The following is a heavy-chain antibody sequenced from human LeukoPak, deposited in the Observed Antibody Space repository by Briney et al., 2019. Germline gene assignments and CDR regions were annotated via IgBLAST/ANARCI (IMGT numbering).Heavy chain of an antibody. V-gene: IGHV3-30-3*01. CDR1: GFTFSNYA. Sequence: GSLRLSCAASGFTFSNYAIHWVRQAPGKGLDSVAVISYDGSDKYYADSVKGRFTISRDNSKNTLYLQMNSLRTEDTAMYYCARDLRYCTSTSCFTSLDVWGKGTTVTVSS. D-gene: IGHD2-2*01. CDR3: ARDLRYCTSTSCFTSLDV. CDR2: ISYDGSDK. J-gene: IGHJ6*04.